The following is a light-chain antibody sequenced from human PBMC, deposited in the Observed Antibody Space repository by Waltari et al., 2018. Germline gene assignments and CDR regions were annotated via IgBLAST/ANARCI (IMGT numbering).Light chain of an antibody. Sequence: IVLTQSPGTLSLSLGERATLSCRASQSVVSNYVAWYQQKPGQAPRLLIYEASSRASGIPDRFSGDGSGTDFTLTISRLEPEDFAVYYCQHYGTSRTFGQGTKLEIK. CDR2: EAS. V-gene: IGKV3-20*01. CDR3: QHYGTSRT. J-gene: IGKJ2*01. CDR1: QSVVSNY.